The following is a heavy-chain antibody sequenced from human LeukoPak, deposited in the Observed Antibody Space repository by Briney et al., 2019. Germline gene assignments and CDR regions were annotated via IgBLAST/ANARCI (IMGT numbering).Heavy chain of an antibody. Sequence: PGGSLRLSCAVSGFTFSSYAMGWVRQAPGKGLEWVSGISGSGGSTYYADSVKGRFTISRDNSKNTVNLQMNSLRAEDTAVYYCAKEYYSGSFFDYWGQGTLVTVSS. CDR3: AKEYYSGSFFDY. V-gene: IGHV3-23*01. CDR2: ISGSGGST. CDR1: GFTFSSYA. J-gene: IGHJ4*02. D-gene: IGHD1-26*01.